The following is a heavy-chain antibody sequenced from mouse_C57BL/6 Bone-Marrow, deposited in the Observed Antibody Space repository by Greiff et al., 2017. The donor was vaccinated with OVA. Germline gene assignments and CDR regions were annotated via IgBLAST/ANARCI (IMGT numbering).Heavy chain of an antibody. CDR2: ISDGGSYT. CDR3: AALLLRANYYAMDY. D-gene: IGHD1-1*01. J-gene: IGHJ4*01. V-gene: IGHV5-4*01. CDR1: GFTFSSYA. Sequence: EVQLVESGGGLVKPGGSLKLSCAASGFTFSSYAMSWVRQTPEKRLEWVATISDGGSYTYYPDNVKGRFTISRDNAKNNLYLQMSHLKSEDTAMYYCAALLLRANYYAMDYWGQGTSVTVSS.